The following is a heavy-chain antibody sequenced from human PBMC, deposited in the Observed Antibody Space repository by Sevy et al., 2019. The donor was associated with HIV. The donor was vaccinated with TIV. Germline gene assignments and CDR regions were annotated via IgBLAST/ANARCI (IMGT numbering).Heavy chain of an antibody. D-gene: IGHD3-22*01. Sequence: ASVKVSCQVSGYTLTEFSMHWVRQTPGKGLEWMATFDPEDGETVYAQKFQGRVTMAEDTSTDTAYMELSSLGSEDTAVYYCAIPKDYYESSGSPIDYWGQGTLVTVSS. J-gene: IGHJ4*02. V-gene: IGHV1-24*01. CDR2: FDPEDGET. CDR3: AIPKDYYESSGSPIDY. CDR1: GYTLTEFS.